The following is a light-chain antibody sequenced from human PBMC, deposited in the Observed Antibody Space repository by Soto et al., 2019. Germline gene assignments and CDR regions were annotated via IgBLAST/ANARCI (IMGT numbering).Light chain of an antibody. V-gene: IGLV2-14*01. CDR1: SSDVGGYNY. J-gene: IGLJ1*01. CDR2: DVS. Sequence: ALTQPASVSGSPGQSITISCTGTSSDVGGYNYASWYQQHPGKAPKLMIYDVSNRPSGVSNRFSGSKSGNTASLTISGLQAEDEADYYCSSYTSSSTLGVFGTGTKVTVL. CDR3: SSYTSSSTLGV.